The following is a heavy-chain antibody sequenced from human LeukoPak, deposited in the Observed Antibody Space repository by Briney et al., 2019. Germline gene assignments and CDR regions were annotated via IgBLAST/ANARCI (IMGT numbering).Heavy chain of an antibody. Sequence: PGGSLRLSCAASGFTFSSYWMSWVRQAPGKGLEWVANIKQDGSEKYYVDSVKGRFTISRDNAKNSLYLQMNSLRAEDTAVYYCARDRDIVVVPAAIGYWGQGTLVTVSS. CDR2: IKQDGSEK. CDR3: ARDRDIVVVPAAIGY. D-gene: IGHD2-2*01. CDR1: GFTFSSYW. V-gene: IGHV3-7*01. J-gene: IGHJ4*02.